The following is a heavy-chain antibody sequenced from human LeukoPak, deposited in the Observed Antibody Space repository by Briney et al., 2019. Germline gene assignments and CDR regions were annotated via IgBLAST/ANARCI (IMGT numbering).Heavy chain of an antibody. V-gene: IGHV4-59*12. CDR2: IYYSGST. CDR1: GGSISGDY. D-gene: IGHD3-9*01. J-gene: IGHJ4*02. Sequence: SETLSLTCTVSGGSISGDYWSWIRQPPGKGLEWIGYIYYSGSTNYNPSLKSRVTISVDTSKNRFSLKLSSVTAADTAVYYCARGSEYDVLTGYFPFDSWGQGTLVTVSS. CDR3: ARGSEYDVLTGYFPFDS.